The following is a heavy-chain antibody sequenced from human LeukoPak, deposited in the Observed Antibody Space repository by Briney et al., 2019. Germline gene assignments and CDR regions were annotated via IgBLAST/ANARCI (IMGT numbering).Heavy chain of an antibody. CDR3: ARTGVWGSYRYTYYFDY. D-gene: IGHD3-16*02. CDR1: GFSLSTSGVG. V-gene: IGHV2-5*02. CDR2: IYWDDDK. Sequence: SGPTLVNPTQTLTLTCTFSGFSLSTSGVGVGWIRQPPGKALEWLALIYWDDDKRYSPSLKSRLTITKDTSKNQVVLTMTNMDPVDTATYYCARTGVWGSYRYTYYFDYWGQGTLVTVSS. J-gene: IGHJ4*02.